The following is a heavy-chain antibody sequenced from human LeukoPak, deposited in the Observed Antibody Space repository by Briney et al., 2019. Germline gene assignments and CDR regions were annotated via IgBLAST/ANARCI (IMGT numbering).Heavy chain of an antibody. J-gene: IGHJ1*01. Sequence: SVKVSRKASGGTFSSYAISWVRQAPGQGLEWMGGIIPIFGTANYAQKFQGRVTITADESTSTAYMELSSLRSEDTAVYYCAGSTVTRLAEYFQHWGQGTLVTVSS. CDR3: AGSTVTRLAEYFQH. V-gene: IGHV1-69*01. D-gene: IGHD4-17*01. CDR2: IIPIFGTA. CDR1: GGTFSSYA.